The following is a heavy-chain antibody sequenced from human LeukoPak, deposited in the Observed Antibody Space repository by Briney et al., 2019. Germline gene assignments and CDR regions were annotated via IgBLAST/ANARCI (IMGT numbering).Heavy chain of an antibody. CDR1: GYTFTGSY. CDR3: ARGNSIVVVVAATEDYFDY. Sequence: ASVKVSCKASGYTFTGSYVHCVRQAPGQGLEWMGWINPHNGVTHYAQKFEGRVTMTRDTSISTVYMELSRLRSDDTAVYYCARGNSIVVVVAATEDYFDYWGQGTLVTVSS. CDR2: INPHNGVT. V-gene: IGHV1-2*02. J-gene: IGHJ4*02. D-gene: IGHD2-15*01.